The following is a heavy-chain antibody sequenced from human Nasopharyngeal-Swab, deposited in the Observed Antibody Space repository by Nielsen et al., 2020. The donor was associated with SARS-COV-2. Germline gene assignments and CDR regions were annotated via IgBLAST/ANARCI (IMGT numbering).Heavy chain of an antibody. J-gene: IGHJ4*02. CDR1: GFTFSSYW. D-gene: IGHD7-27*01. Sequence: GESLKISCAASGFTFSSYWMSWVRQAPGKGLEWVANIKQDGSEKYYVDSVKGRFTISRDNAKNSLYLQMNSLRAEDTAVYYCARLTGPLWVFDYWGQGTLVTVSS. V-gene: IGHV3-7*01. CDR3: ARLTGPLWVFDY. CDR2: IKQDGSEK.